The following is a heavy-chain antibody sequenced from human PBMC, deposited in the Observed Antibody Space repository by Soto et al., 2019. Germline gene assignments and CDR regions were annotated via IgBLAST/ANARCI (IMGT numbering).Heavy chain of an antibody. D-gene: IGHD2-15*01. CDR3: ARAGYCSGGSRLNFDY. J-gene: IGHJ4*02. V-gene: IGHV1-2*04. Sequence: GASVKVSCKASGYTFTVYYMRWVRQAPGQGLEWMGWINPNSGGTNYAQKFQGWVTMTRDTSISTAYMELSRLRSDDTAVYYCARAGYCSGGSRLNFDYWGQGTLVTVSS. CDR2: INPNSGGT. CDR1: GYTFTVYY.